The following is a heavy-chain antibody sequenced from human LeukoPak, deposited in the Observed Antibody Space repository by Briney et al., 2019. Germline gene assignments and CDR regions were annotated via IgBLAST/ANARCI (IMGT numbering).Heavy chain of an antibody. CDR2: ISPYNGNT. Sequence: GASVEVSCKPSGYTFNTYGITWVRQAPGQGLEWMGWISPYNGNTNYAQKFQGRVTLTTDTSTSTAYMELRSLRSDDTAVYYCARGPHERSGYPDDWGQGTLVIVSS. CDR3: ARGPHERSGYPDD. J-gene: IGHJ4*02. D-gene: IGHD3-22*01. CDR1: GYTFNTYG. V-gene: IGHV1-18*01.